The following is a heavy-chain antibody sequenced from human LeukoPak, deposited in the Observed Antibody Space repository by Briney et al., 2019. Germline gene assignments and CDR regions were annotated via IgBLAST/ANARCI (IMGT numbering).Heavy chain of an antibody. CDR2: SYTSGST. V-gene: IGHV4-4*07. D-gene: IGHD2-2*01. J-gene: IGHJ3*02. Sequence: SETLSLTCTGSGGSISSYYWSWIRQPAGKGLEWIGRSYTSGSTNYNPSLKSRVTMSVDTSKNQFSLKLSSVTASDTAVYYCARDRGYCSSTSCYADAFDIWGQGTMVTVSS. CDR1: GGSISSYY. CDR3: ARDRGYCSSTSCYADAFDI.